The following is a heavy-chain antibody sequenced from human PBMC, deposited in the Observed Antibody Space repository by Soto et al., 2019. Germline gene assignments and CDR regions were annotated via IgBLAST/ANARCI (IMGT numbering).Heavy chain of an antibody. D-gene: IGHD6-19*01. CDR1: GFTFSSDP. V-gene: IGHV3-23*01. J-gene: IGHJ4*02. Sequence: EVQLLESGGGLVQPWGSLRLSCAASGFTFSSDPMSWFRQAPGKGLEWVSAISGSGGSTYYADSVKGRFTISRDNSKNTLYLQMNSLRAEDTAVYYCAQSQYSSGPFDYWGQGTLVTVSS. CDR2: ISGSGGST. CDR3: AQSQYSSGPFDY.